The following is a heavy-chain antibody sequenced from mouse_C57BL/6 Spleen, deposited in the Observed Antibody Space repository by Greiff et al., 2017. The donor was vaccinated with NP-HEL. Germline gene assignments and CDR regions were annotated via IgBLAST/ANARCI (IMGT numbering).Heavy chain of an antibody. J-gene: IGHJ2*01. CDR3: ARRQGGLRLDYFDY. CDR2: ISSGSSTI. V-gene: IGHV5-17*01. D-gene: IGHD2-4*01. Sequence: EVKLMESGGGLVKPGGSLKLSCAASGFTFSDYGMHWVRQAPEKGLEWVAYISSGSSTIYYADTVKGRFTISRDNAKNTLFLQMTSLRSEDTAMYYCARRQGGLRLDYFDYWGQGTTLTVSS. CDR1: GFTFSDYG.